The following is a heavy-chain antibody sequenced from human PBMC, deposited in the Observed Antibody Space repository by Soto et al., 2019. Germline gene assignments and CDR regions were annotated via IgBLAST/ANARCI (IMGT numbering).Heavy chain of an antibody. J-gene: IGHJ4*02. Sequence: PAGSLRLSCAASGVFFSSYAMSWVRQAPGKGLEWVSAISGSGTTAYYADSVKGRFTFSRDNSKNTLYLQMNSLGAEGTGVYYCARDPVAYCGGDCRTFDYWGQGTPVNVSS. D-gene: IGHD2-21*02. CDR2: ISGSGTTA. V-gene: IGHV3-23*01. CDR3: ARDPVAYCGGDCRTFDY. CDR1: GVFFSSYA.